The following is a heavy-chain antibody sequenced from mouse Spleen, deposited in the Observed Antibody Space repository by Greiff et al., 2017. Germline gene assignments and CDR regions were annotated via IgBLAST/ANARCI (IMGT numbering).Heavy chain of an antibody. D-gene: IGHD2-3*01. CDR3: ARTDGYYWYFDV. Sequence: EVKLVESEGGLVQPGSSMKLSCTASGFTFSDYYMAWVRQVPEKGLEWVANINYDGSSTYYLDSLKSRFIISRDNAKNILYLQMSSLKSEDTATYYCARTDGYYWYFDVWGAGTTVTVSS. J-gene: IGHJ1*01. CDR2: INYDGSST. CDR1: GFTFSDYY. V-gene: IGHV5-16*01.